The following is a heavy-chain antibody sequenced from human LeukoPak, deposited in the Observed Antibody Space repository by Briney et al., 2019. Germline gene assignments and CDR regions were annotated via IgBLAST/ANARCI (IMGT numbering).Heavy chain of an antibody. CDR2: IIPIFGTA. J-gene: IGHJ3*02. V-gene: IGHV1-69*06. CDR3: ARGGGYCGGDCGSDAFDI. D-gene: IGHD2-21*02. Sequence: SVKVSCKASGGTFSSYAISWVRQAPGQGLEWMGGIIPIFGTANYAQKFQGRVTITADKSTSTAYMELSSLRSEDTAVYYCARGGGYCGGDCGSDAFDIWGQGTMVTVSS. CDR1: GGTFSSYA.